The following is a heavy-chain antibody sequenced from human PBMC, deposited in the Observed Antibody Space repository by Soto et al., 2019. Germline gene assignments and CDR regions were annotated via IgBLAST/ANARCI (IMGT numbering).Heavy chain of an antibody. CDR2: FYYNGST. CDR3: ARVRTGVAANPWFDP. Sequence: QVQLQKPGPGLVKPSQTLSLTCTVSGGAISSGGYYWSWIRQHPGKGLEWIGYFYYNGSTSYNPTLKSRVTISVDTSKNQFSLKLSSVTASNTAVYYCARVRTGVAANPWFDPWCQGTLVTLFS. D-gene: IGHD2-15*01. V-gene: IGHV4-31*03. CDR1: GGAISSGGYY. J-gene: IGHJ5*02.